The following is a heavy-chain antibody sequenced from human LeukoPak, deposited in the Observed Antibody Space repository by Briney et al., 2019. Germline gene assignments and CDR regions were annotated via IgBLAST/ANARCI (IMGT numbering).Heavy chain of an antibody. CDR1: KFTFSNYA. D-gene: IGHD2-2*02. Sequence: GSLRLSCTASKFTFSNYAMSWVRQAPGKGLEWIGEINHSGSTNYNPSLKSRVTISVDTSKNQFSLKLSSVTAADTAVYYCARVELDIVVVPAAITFDYWGQGTLVTVSS. V-gene: IGHV4-34*01. CDR2: INHSGST. J-gene: IGHJ4*02. CDR3: ARVELDIVVVPAAITFDY.